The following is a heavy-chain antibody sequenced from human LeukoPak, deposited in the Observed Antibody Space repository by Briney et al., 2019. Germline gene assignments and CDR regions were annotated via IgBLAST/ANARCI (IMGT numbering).Heavy chain of an antibody. J-gene: IGHJ4*02. CDR1: GLTFSRYW. Sequence: GGSLRLSCAASGLTFSRYWTHWVRQAPGKGLVWVSRINSDGSSTSYADSVKGRFTISRDNAKNTLYLQMNSLRAEDTAVYYCAKDLYNYGSKRIDYWGQGTLVTVSS. D-gene: IGHD5-18*01. CDR3: AKDLYNYGSKRIDY. V-gene: IGHV3-74*01. CDR2: INSDGSST.